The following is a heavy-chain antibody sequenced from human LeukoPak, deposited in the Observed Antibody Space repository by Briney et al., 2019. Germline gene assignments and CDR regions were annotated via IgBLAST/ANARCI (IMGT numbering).Heavy chain of an antibody. D-gene: IGHD6-19*01. CDR1: GYTFTSHD. J-gene: IGHJ4*02. Sequence: ASVKVSCKASGYTFTSHDINWVRQATGQGLEWMGWMNPNSGNTGYAQKFQGRVTMTRDTSTSTVYMELSSLRSEDTAVYYCARDPGIAVAVYYFDYWGQGTLVTVSS. CDR3: ARDPGIAVAVYYFDY. V-gene: IGHV1-8*01. CDR2: MNPNSGNT.